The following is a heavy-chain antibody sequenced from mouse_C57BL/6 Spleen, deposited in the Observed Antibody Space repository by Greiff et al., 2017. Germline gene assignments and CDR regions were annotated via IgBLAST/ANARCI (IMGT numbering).Heavy chain of an antibody. CDR3: ARPIDGPTRYCDV. Sequence: EVHLLESGPELVKPGASVTISCKASGYSFTGYYMHWVKQSPGHILDWIGCIYPYTGVSSYNQKFKGKATLTVDKSSSTAYMELRSLTSEDSAVXYCARPIDGPTRYCDVGGTETTVTVSS. V-gene: IGHV1-31*01. J-gene: IGHJ1*03. CDR1: GYSFTGYY. D-gene: IGHD2-3*01. CDR2: IYPYTGVS.